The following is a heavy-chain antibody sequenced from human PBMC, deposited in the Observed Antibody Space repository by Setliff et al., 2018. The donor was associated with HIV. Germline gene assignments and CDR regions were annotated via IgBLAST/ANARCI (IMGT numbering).Heavy chain of an antibody. D-gene: IGHD6-13*01. CDR3: ARVRPRQLVSTNPPYCFDY. J-gene: IGHJ4*02. CDR2: ISGHSVTT. Sequence: PGGSLRLSCAASGFTFSSFAVSWVRQAPGKGPEWVSSISGHSVTTYYADSVKGRFTVSRDNSRSTLYLQMNNLRAEDTAVYYCARVRPRQLVSTNPPYCFDYWGQGTLVTVSS. CDR1: GFTFSSFA. V-gene: IGHV3-23*01.